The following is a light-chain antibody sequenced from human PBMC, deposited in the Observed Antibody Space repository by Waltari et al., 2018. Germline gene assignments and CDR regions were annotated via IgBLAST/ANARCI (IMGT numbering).Light chain of an antibody. CDR1: SSDIGCYNL. CDR3: SSYAGSGTVV. Sequence: QSALTQPPSASGSPGPSVPIPCPATSSDIGCYNLISWYQQDPGKAPKLVVYDVTKRPSGVPDRFSGSKSGNTASLIVSGLQAGDEADYYCSSYAGSGTVVFGGGTKLTVL. CDR2: DVT. J-gene: IGLJ2*01. V-gene: IGLV2-8*01.